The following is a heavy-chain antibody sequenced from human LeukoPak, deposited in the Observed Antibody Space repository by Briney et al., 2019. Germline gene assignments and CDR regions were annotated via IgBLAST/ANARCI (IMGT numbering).Heavy chain of an antibody. J-gene: IGHJ4*02. V-gene: IGHV3-21*01. CDR3: ARDRQGY. CDR2: ISSSSSYI. Sequence: PGGSLRLSRAASGFTLSSYSMNWVPQAPGKGLEWVSSISSSSSYIYYADSAKGRFTISRDNAKNSLYLQMNSLRAEDTAVYYCARDRQGYWGQGTLVTVSS. CDR1: GFTLSSYS. D-gene: IGHD5/OR15-5a*01.